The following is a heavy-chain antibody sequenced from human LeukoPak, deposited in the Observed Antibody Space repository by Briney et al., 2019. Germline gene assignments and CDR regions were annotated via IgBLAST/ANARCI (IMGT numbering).Heavy chain of an antibody. V-gene: IGHV3-30*18. CDR1: GFTFSTYG. CDR3: AKDPTSYYYDSSGYYNGY. J-gene: IGHJ4*02. D-gene: IGHD3-22*01. Sequence: GGSLRLSCAASGFTFSTYGMHWVRQAPGKGLEWVAVISYDGSNKYYADSVEGRFTISRDNSKNTLYLQMNSLRAEDTAVYYCAKDPTSYYYDSSGYYNGYWGQGTLVTVSS. CDR2: ISYDGSNK.